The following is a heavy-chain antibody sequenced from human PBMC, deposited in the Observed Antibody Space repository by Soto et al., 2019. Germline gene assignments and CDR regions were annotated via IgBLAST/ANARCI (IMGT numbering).Heavy chain of an antibody. CDR1: GFNFKKFA. CDR3: AKADGEQWLIPHLDN. Sequence: EVHLLESGGGVVQPGGSLRFSCVASGFNFKKFAMAWVRQAPGEGLEWVSGISCCGGSTSYADSVKGRFSTARDDSKNTLSLQMNGLRVEDTAQYFCAKADGEQWLIPHLDNWGQGTLVTVS. J-gene: IGHJ4*02. CDR2: ISCCGGST. V-gene: IGHV3-23*01. D-gene: IGHD6-19*01.